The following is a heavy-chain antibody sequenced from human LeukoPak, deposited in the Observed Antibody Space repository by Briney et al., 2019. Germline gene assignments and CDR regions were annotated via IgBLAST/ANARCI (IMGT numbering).Heavy chain of an antibody. D-gene: IGHD3-3*01. CDR2: IVVGSGNT. J-gene: IGHJ3*02. CDR3: AADSRRTYYDFWSGYWYAFDI. CDR1: GFTFTTSA. V-gene: IGHV1-58*02. Sequence: SVKVSCKASGFTFTTSAMQWVRQARGQRLEWIGWIVVGSGNTNYAQKFQERVTITRDMSTSTAYMELSSMRSEDTAVYYCAADSRRTYYDFWSGYWYAFDIWGQGTMVTVSS.